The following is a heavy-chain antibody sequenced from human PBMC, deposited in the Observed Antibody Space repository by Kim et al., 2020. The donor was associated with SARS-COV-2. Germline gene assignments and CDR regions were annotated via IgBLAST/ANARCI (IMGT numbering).Heavy chain of an antibody. V-gene: IGHV4-59*08. CDR2: IYYSGST. CDR1: GGSISSYY. D-gene: IGHD3-3*01. J-gene: IGHJ5*02. CDR3: ARLTITIFGVVIQNWFDP. Sequence: SETLSLTCTVSGGSISSYYWSWIRQPPGKGLEWIGYIYYSGSTNYNPSLKSRVTISVDTSKNQFSLKLSSVTAADTAVYYCARLTITIFGVVIQNWFDPWGQGTLVTVSS.